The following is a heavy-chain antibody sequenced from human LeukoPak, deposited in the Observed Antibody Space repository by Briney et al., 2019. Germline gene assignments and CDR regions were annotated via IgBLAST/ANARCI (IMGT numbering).Heavy chain of an antibody. D-gene: IGHD3-22*01. CDR1: GFTFSSYW. Sequence: SGGSLRLSCAASGFTFSSYWMHWVRQAPGKGVVWVSRINTDGSNTNYADSVKGRFTISRDNSKNTLYLQMNSLRAEDTAVYYCAKASMIVVVYNWFDPWGQGTLVTVSS. V-gene: IGHV3-74*01. J-gene: IGHJ5*02. CDR2: INTDGSNT. CDR3: AKASMIVVVYNWFDP.